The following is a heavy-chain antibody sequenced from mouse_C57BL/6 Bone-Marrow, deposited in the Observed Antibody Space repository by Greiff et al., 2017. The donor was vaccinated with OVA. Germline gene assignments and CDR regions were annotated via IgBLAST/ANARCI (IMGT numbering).Heavy chain of an antibody. Sequence: VQLQQPGAELVRPGSSVKLSCKASGYTFTSYWMDWVKQRPGQGLEWIGNIYPSDSETHYNQKFKDKATLTVDKSSSTAYMQLSSLTSEDSAVYYCARHYYGRDYWGQGTTLTVSS. CDR2: IYPSDSET. V-gene: IGHV1-61*01. J-gene: IGHJ2*01. D-gene: IGHD1-1*01. CDR3: ARHYYGRDY. CDR1: GYTFTSYW.